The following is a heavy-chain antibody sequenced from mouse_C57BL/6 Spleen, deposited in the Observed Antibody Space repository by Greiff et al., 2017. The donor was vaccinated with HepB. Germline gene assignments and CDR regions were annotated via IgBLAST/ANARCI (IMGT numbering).Heavy chain of an antibody. CDR1: GFTFSSYA. CDR2: ISDGGSYT. D-gene: IGHD2-5*01. CDR3: ARYRDSNSYYYAMDY. V-gene: IGHV5-4*03. J-gene: IGHJ4*01. Sequence: EVMLVESGGGLVKPGGSLKLSCAASGFTFSSYAMSWVRQTPEKRLEWVATISDGGSYTYYPDNVKGRFTISRDNAKNNLYLQMSHLKSEDTAMYYCARYRDSNSYYYAMDYWGQGTSVTVSS.